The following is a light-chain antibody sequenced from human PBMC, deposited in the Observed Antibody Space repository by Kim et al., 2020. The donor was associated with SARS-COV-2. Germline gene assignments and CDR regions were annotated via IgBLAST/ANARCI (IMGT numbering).Light chain of an antibody. V-gene: IGKV3-15*01. J-gene: IGKJ4*01. CDR1: QSFSSK. Sequence: VSAGERATLSCRASQSFSSKLAWFQQKPGQAPRLLIYDTSTRATGVPARFSGSGSGTEFTLTINSLQSEDFAVYYCQQYNSWPLTFGGGTKVDIK. CDR3: QQYNSWPLT. CDR2: DTS.